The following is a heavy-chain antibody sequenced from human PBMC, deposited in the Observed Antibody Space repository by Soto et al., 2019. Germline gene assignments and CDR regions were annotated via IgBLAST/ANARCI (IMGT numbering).Heavy chain of an antibody. J-gene: IGHJ6*02. CDR3: ARVGEYCSSTSCDHYYSYGMDV. CDR1: GGLISRGVYY. V-gene: IGHV4-31*03. Sequence: PSEPLSLTCTVSGGLISRGVYYWTWIRQHPGKVLDWIGYISYTGSTYYIPSLKSRVTISVDTSKNQFSLKLSSVAAADTAVYFCARVGEYCSSTSCDHYYSYGMDVWGQGTTVTVSS. D-gene: IGHD2-2*01. CDR2: ISYTGST.